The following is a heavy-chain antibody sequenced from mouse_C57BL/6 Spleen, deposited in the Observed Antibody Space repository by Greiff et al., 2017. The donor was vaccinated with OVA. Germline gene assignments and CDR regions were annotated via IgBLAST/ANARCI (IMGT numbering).Heavy chain of an antibody. V-gene: IGHV1-82*01. CDR3: VYSNYEGDAMDY. D-gene: IGHD2-5*01. CDR2: IYPGDGDT. CDR1: GYAFSSSW. J-gene: IGHJ4*01. Sequence: VMLVESGPELVKPGASVKISCKASGYAFSSSWMNWVKQRPGKGLEWIGRIYPGDGDTNYNGKFKGKATLTADKSSSTAYMQLSSLTSEDSAVYFCVYSNYEGDAMDYWGQGTSVTVSS.